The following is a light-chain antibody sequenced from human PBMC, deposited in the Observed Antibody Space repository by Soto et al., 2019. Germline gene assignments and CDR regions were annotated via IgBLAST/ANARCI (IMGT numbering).Light chain of an antibody. CDR1: QSISNH. V-gene: IGKV1-39*01. CDR3: QHGYVAPYS. Sequence: DIQMTQSASSLSASLEDRVIITCRASQSISNHLNWYQQKKGKAPKLLIFAASSLQSGVPSRFSGSIYGPDFNLTISSLQTEDFATYYCQHGYVAPYSFGQGTKVDI. J-gene: IGKJ2*03. CDR2: AAS.